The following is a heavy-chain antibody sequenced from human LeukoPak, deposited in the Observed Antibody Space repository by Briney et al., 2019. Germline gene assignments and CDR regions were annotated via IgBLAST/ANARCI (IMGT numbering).Heavy chain of an antibody. D-gene: IGHD1-26*01. J-gene: IGHJ4*02. CDR3: ARHLGVGTYPLDC. CDR2: IHSSGIT. Sequence: SETLSLTCTVSGASISSHYWSWFRQPPGQTLEWIAYIHSSGITNYNPSLKSRVTISADPSKSQSSLRLSSVTAADTAVYYCARHLGVGTYPLDCWGQGTLVTVSS. CDR1: GASISSHY. V-gene: IGHV4-4*08.